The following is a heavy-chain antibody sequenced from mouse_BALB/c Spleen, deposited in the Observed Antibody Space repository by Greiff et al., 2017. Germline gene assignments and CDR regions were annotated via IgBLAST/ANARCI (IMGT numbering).Heavy chain of an antibody. J-gene: IGHJ4*01. V-gene: IGHV1S127*01. D-gene: IGHD2-3*01. CDR2: IDPSDSYT. CDR1: GYTFTSYW. Sequence: VQLQQPGAELVKPGASVKMSCKASGYTFTSYWMHWVKQRPGQGLEWIGVIDPSDSYTSYNQKFKGKATLTVDTSSSTAYMQLSSLTSEDSAVYYCTRWLLNYYAMDYWGQGTSVTVSS. CDR3: TRWLLNYYAMDY.